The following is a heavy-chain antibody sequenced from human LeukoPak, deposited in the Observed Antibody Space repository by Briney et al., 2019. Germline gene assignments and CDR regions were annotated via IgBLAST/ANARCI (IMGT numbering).Heavy chain of an antibody. D-gene: IGHD2-2*01. CDR2: ISYDGSNK. J-gene: IGHJ4*02. Sequence: PGGSLRLSCAASGFTFSSYAMHWVRQAPGKGLEWVAVISYDGSNKYYADSVKGRFTISRDNSKNTLYLQMNSLRAEDTAVYYCARGPGYCSSTSCSTFDYWGQGTLVTVSS. V-gene: IGHV3-30-3*01. CDR1: GFTFSSYA. CDR3: ARGPGYCSSTSCSTFDY.